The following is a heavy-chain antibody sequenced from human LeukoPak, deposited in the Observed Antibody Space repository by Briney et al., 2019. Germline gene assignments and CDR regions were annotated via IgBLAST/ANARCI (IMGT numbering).Heavy chain of an antibody. CDR1: GGSISSSSYY. D-gene: IGHD3-16*02. CDR2: IYHSGST. V-gene: IGHV4-30-2*01. CDR3: ARVSDVWGSYRTPGYFDY. Sequence: PSETLSLTCTVSGGSISSSSYYWGWIRQPPGKGLEWIGYIYHSGSTYYNPSLKSRVTISVDRSKNQFSLKLSSVTAADTAVYYCARVSDVWGSYRTPGYFDYWGQGTLVTVSS. J-gene: IGHJ4*02.